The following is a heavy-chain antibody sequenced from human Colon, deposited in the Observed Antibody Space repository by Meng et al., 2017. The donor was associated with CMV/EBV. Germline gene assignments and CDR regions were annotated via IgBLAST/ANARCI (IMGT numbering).Heavy chain of an antibody. Sequence: GGSLRLSCAASGFTFSSYAMHWVRQAPGKGLEWVAVISYDGSNKYYADSVKGRFTISRDNSDNTVSLQMNNLRSEDTAVYYCAKACGTGCYYIDFWGRGTLVTVSS. V-gene: IGHV3-30*04. D-gene: IGHD2-2*01. CDR1: GFTFSSYA. CDR2: ISYDGSNK. J-gene: IGHJ4*02. CDR3: AKACGTGCYYIDF.